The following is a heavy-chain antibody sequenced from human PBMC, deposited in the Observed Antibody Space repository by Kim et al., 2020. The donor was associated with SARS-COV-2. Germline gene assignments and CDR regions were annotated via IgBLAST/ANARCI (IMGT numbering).Heavy chain of an antibody. D-gene: IGHD2-2*01. CDR3: ARSDGSYASFDY. V-gene: IGHV3-13*04. Sequence: GGSLRLSCAASGFTFSSYDMHWVRQATGKGLEWVSAIGTAGDTYYPGSVKGRFTISRENAKNSLYLQMNSLRAGDTAVYYCARSDGSYASFDYWGQGTLVTVSS. J-gene: IGHJ4*02. CDR2: IGTAGDT. CDR1: GFTFSSYD.